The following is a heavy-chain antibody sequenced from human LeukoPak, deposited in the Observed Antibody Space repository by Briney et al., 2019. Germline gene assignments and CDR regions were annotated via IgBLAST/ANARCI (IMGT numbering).Heavy chain of an antibody. CDR2: IGGSGGST. D-gene: IGHD3-10*01. Sequence: GGSLRLSCAASGFTFSGYAMSWVRQAPGKGLEWVSAIGGSGGSTYYAGSVKGRFTISRDNSKNTLYLQMNSLRAEDTAVYYCAKPLFYGSGSPVLRFFDYWGQGTLVTVSS. CDR1: GFTFSGYA. V-gene: IGHV3-23*01. CDR3: AKPLFYGSGSPVLRFFDY. J-gene: IGHJ4*02.